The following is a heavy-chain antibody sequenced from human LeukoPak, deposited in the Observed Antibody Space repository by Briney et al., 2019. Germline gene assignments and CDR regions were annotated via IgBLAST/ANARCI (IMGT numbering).Heavy chain of an antibody. Sequence: ATVKVSCKASGYTFTRYYMHWVRQAPGQGLEWMGIINPSGGSTNYAQKFQGRVTMTRDTSTNTVYMELSSLRSEDTAVYYCARGPSITMVRGGQWYYYMDVWGKGTTVTITS. CDR2: INPSGGST. J-gene: IGHJ6*03. D-gene: IGHD3-10*01. CDR3: ARGPSITMVRGGQWYYYMDV. CDR1: GYTFTRYY. V-gene: IGHV1-46*01.